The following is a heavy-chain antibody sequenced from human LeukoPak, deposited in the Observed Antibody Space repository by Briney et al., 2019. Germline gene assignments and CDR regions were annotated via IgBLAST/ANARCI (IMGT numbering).Heavy chain of an antibody. D-gene: IGHD1-26*01. CDR1: GFLFSSYW. V-gene: IGHV3-7*03. CDR2: IKHDGSDK. CDR3: VRDRGTYRPIDY. Sequence: GGSLRLSCAASGFLFSSYWMSWVRQAPGEGFEWVANIKHDGSDKYYVDSVKGRFTISRDNAKNTLFLQMNSLGPEDTAIYYCVRDRGTYRPIDYWGQGTLVTVSS. J-gene: IGHJ4*02.